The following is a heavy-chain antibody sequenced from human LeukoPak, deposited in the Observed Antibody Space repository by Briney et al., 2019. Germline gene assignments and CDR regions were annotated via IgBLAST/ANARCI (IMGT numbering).Heavy chain of an antibody. V-gene: IGHV4-38-2*01. CDR2: IYHSGST. D-gene: IGHD3-22*01. CDR3: ARRRTMIVVVPNAFDI. Sequence: IYHSGSTYYNPSLKSRVTISVDKSKNQFSLKLSSVTAADTAVYYCARRRTMIVVVPNAFDIWGQGTMVTVSS. J-gene: IGHJ3*02.